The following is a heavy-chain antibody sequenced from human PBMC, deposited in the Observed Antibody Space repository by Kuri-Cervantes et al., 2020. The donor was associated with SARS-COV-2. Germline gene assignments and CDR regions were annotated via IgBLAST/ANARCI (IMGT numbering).Heavy chain of an antibody. D-gene: IGHD6-13*01. CDR2: IYYSGST. CDR3: ARVLWGGSASRSRVTVYYFDY. CDR1: GGSISSNY. V-gene: IGHV4-59*12. Sequence: SETLSLTCTVSGGSISSNYWSWIRLPPGKGLEWIGYIYYSGSTDYNPSLKSRVNISVDTSKNQFCLKLSSVTAADTAVYYCARVLWGGSASRSRVTVYYFDYWGQGTLVTVSS. J-gene: IGHJ4*02.